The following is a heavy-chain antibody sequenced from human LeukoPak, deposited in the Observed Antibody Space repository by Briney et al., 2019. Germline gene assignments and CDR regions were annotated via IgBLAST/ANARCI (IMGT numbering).Heavy chain of an antibody. CDR3: HSMFTGTTDY. CDR1: GYTFTDYY. J-gene: IGHJ4*02. V-gene: IGHV1-69-2*01. D-gene: IGHD1-1*01. CDR2: VDPEDGET. Sequence: ASVKISRKVSGYTFTDYYMHWVQQAPGKGLEWMGLVDPEDGETIYAEKFQGRVTITADTSTDTAYMELSSLRSEDTAVYYCHSMFTGTTDYWGQGTLVTVSS.